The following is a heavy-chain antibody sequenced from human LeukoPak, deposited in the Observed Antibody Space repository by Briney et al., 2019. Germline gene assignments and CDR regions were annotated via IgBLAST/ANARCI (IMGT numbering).Heavy chain of an antibody. V-gene: IGHV4-61*02. CDR3: ARGTVPNAFDI. CDR1: GGSISSGSYY. J-gene: IGHJ3*02. Sequence: SQTLSLTCTVSGGSISSGSYYWSWIRQPVGKGLEWIGRIYTSGSTNYNPSLKSRVTMSVDTSKNQFSLKLSSVTAADTAVYFCARGTVPNAFDIWGQGTMVTVS. D-gene: IGHD1/OR15-1a*01. CDR2: IYTSGST.